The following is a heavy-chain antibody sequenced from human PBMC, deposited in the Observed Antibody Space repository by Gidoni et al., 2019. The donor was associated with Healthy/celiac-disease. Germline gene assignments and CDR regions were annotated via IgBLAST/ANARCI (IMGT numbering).Heavy chain of an antibody. CDR1: GFTFSSYW. D-gene: IGHD3-16*01. J-gene: IGHJ4*02. Sequence: EVQLVESGGGLVQPGGSLRLSCAASGFTFSSYWMHWVRQGPGKGLVWVSRIKSDGATTDYADSVKGRFTISRDNAKNTLYMQMNSLRAEDTAVYYCARGRGRDGYKYYFDYWGQGTLVTVSS. CDR2: IKSDGATT. V-gene: IGHV3-74*01. CDR3: ARGRGRDGYKYYFDY.